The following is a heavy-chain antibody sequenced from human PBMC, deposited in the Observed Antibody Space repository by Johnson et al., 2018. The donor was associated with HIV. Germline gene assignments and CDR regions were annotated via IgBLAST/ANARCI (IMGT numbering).Heavy chain of an antibody. V-gene: IGHV3-30*19. J-gene: IGHJ3*02. Sequence: QVHLVESGGGVVQPGGSLRLSCAASGFTFSSYGMHWVRQAPGKGLEWVAFISYDGSNKYYADSVKGRFTISRDNSKNTLFLQMNSLRVEDTAVYYCARLKNGAFDIWGQGTMVTVSS. CDR1: GFTFSSYG. CDR3: ARLKNGAFDI. D-gene: IGHD2-8*01. CDR2: ISYDGSNK.